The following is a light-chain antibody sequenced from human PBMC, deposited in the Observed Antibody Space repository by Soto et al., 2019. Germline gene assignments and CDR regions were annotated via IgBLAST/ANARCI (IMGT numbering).Light chain of an antibody. J-gene: IGKJ2*01. Sequence: EIVLTQFPGTLSLSPGESATLSCRTSESISSSYLAWYQQRPGQPPRLLIYGASKTATGIPDRFSGSGSGTDFTLSISRLEPEDFGMYYCQQYSASPRTFGQGTKLEIQ. CDR1: ESISSSY. CDR2: GAS. V-gene: IGKV3-20*01. CDR3: QQYSASPRT.